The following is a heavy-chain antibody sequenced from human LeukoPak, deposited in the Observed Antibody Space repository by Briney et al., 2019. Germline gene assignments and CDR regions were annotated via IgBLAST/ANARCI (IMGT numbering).Heavy chain of an antibody. Sequence: SETLSLTCTVSGRSINNGYFWGWIRQPPGKGLEWIASIHHSGTASYNPSLESRVTISVDTSKNQFSLRLSSVTAADTAVYYCARDRGALGATVPAIFAVNFFDSWGQGTIGTLSS. V-gene: IGHV4-38-2*02. CDR2: IHHSGTA. CDR3: ARDRGALGATVPAIFAVNFFDS. D-gene: IGHD2-2*02. J-gene: IGHJ4*02. CDR1: GRSINNGYF.